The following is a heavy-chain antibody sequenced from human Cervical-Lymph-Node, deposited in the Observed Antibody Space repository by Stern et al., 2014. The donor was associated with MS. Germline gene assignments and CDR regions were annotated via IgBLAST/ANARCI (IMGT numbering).Heavy chain of an antibody. V-gene: IGHV1-24*01. CDR1: GYTLTELS. Sequence: VQLEESGAEVKKPGASVKVSCKVSGYTLTELSMHWVRQAPGKGLEWMGGFDPEDGETTYAQKFQGRVTMTEDTSTDTAYMELSALRSEDTAVYYCATDRDDFRSGYSAPTKGYGLDVWGQGTTVTVTS. CDR2: FDPEDGET. J-gene: IGHJ6*02. CDR3: ATDRDDFRSGYSAPTKGYGLDV. D-gene: IGHD3-3*01.